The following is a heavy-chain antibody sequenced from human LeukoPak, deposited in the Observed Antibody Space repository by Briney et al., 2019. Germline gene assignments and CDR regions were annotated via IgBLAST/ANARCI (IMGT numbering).Heavy chain of an antibody. J-gene: IGHJ4*02. Sequence: SVKVSCKPSGGTFSSYAISWVRQAPGHGLEWMGGIITIFGTANYAQKFQGRVTITTDESTSTAYMELSMLRSENTAVYYCARADYGYCTNGVCYAFDYWGQGTLVTVSS. CDR2: IITIFGTA. CDR3: ARADYGYCTNGVCYAFDY. D-gene: IGHD2-8*01. CDR1: GGTFSSYA. V-gene: IGHV1-69*05.